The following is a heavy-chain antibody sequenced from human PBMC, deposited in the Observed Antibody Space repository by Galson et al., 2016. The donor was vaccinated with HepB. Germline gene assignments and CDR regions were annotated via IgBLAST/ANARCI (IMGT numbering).Heavy chain of an antibody. CDR2: ISYDGSNK. V-gene: IGHV3-30*18. Sequence: SLRLSCAASGFTFSGYDMHWVRQAPGKGLEWVAVISYDGSNKYYADSVKGRFTISRDSSENTLYLQMNSLRAEDTAVYFCAKDRRASVMGVTPESDYWGQGTLVTVSS. CDR1: GFTFSGYD. CDR3: AKDRRASVMGVTPESDY. D-gene: IGHD3-10*01. J-gene: IGHJ4*02.